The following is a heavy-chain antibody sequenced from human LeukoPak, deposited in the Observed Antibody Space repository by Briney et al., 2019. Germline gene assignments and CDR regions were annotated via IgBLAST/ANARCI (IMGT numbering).Heavy chain of an antibody. J-gene: IGHJ4*02. V-gene: IGHV3-7*01. Sequence: ETLSLTCTVSGGSIRSDTYYWGWIRQPPGKGLEWVANIKQDGSEKYYVDSVEGRFTISRDNAKNSLLLQMNSLTAEDTAVYYCARGSGSSYGHDYYFDYWGQGTLVTVSS. CDR2: IKQDGSEK. D-gene: IGHD6-13*01. CDR3: ARGSGSSYGHDYYFDY. CDR1: GGSIRSDTYY.